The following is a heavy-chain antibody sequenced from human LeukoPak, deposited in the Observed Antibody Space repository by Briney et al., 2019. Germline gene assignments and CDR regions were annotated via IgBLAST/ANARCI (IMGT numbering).Heavy chain of an antibody. V-gene: IGHV3-11*04. Sequence: GGSLRLSCAASGFTFSNAWMSWVRQAPGKGLEWVSYITSSASTIYYAESVKGRFTISRDNAKNSLFLQMNSLRAEDTAVYYCARKVLSGSRYFDYWGQGALVTVPS. CDR3: ARKVLSGSRYFDY. CDR1: GFTFSNAW. CDR2: ITSSASTI. J-gene: IGHJ4*02. D-gene: IGHD1-26*01.